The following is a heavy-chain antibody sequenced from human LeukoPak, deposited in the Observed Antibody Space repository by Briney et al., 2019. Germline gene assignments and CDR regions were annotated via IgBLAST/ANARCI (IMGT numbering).Heavy chain of an antibody. CDR1: GFTFSNAW. Sequence: GGSLRLSCAASGFTFSNAWMSWVRQAPGKGLEWVGRIKSKTDGGTTDYAAPVKGRFTISRDDSKNTLYLQMNSLKTEDTAVYYCTTFYVWGSCRPGGYWGQGTLVTVSS. J-gene: IGHJ4*02. CDR2: IKSKTDGGTT. D-gene: IGHD3-16*02. V-gene: IGHV3-15*01. CDR3: TTFYVWGSCRPGGY.